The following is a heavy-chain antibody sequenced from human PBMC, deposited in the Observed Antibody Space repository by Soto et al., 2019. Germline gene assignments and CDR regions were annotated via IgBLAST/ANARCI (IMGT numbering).Heavy chain of an antibody. J-gene: IGHJ4*02. CDR2: ISYSGVT. D-gene: IGHD6-19*01. CDR1: GVSISTSSYY. CDR3: ARLGAAVAAWDY. Sequence: SETLSLTCAVSGVSISTSSYYWGWIRQPPGRGLKWIGSISYSGVTYYNPSLKSRVTISVDTSKNQFSLRVTSVTAADTAVYYCARLGAAVAAWDYWGQGTLVTVSS. V-gene: IGHV4-39*01.